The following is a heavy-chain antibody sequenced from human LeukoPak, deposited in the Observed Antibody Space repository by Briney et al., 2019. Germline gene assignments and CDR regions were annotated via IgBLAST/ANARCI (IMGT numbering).Heavy chain of an antibody. D-gene: IGHD3-10*01. J-gene: IGHJ5*02. V-gene: IGHV4-61*02. CDR3: ARDLSMVRGVIRDRWFDP. Sequence: SQTLSLTCTVSGRSISCGRYYWSWIRQPAGKGLEWIGRIYTSGSTNYNPSLKSRVTISVDTSKNQFSLKLSSVTAADTAVYYCARDLSMVRGVIRDRWFDPWGQGTLVTVSS. CDR1: GRSISCGRYY. CDR2: IYTSGST.